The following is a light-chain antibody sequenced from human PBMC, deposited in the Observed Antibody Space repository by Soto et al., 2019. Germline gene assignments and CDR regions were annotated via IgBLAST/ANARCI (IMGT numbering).Light chain of an antibody. CDR2: AVS. V-gene: IGLV2-14*01. Sequence: QWASSHPCCVCLSPGHSISICSAGSRGVVGLYDYVSWYQQHPGKATQLIIYAVSNRPSGVSNRFSASKSGNTASLFISGLHAEEEADHYCSSYTSDSYHVFGSGTKV. CDR1: RGVVGLYDY. CDR3: SSYTSDSYHV. J-gene: IGLJ1*01.